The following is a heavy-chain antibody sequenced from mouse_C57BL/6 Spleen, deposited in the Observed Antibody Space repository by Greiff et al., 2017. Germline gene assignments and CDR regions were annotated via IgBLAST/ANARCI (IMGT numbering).Heavy chain of an antibody. Sequence: DVKLVESGGGLVQPGGSLKLSCAASGFTFRDYYMYWVRQTPEKRLEWVAYISNGGGSTYYPDTVKGRFTISRDNAKNTLYLQMSRLKSEDTAMYYCARRVYSNYWWYFDVWGTGTTVTVSS. J-gene: IGHJ1*03. CDR3: ARRVYSNYWWYFDV. D-gene: IGHD2-5*01. CDR1: GFTFRDYY. CDR2: ISNGGGST. V-gene: IGHV5-12*01.